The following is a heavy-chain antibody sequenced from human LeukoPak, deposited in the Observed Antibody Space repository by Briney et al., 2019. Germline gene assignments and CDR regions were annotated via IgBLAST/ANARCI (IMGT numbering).Heavy chain of an antibody. V-gene: IGHV3-23*01. CDR1: GFTFSSYA. D-gene: IGHD5-12*01. CDR2: IRGSGGST. Sequence: GGSLRLSCAASGFTFSSYAMIWVRQAPGKGLEWVSAIRGSGGSTYYADSAKDRFTISRDNSKNTLYLQMNSLRAEDTAVYYCAKDLGYSGYDCFDYWGQGTLVTVSS. J-gene: IGHJ4*02. CDR3: AKDLGYSGYDCFDY.